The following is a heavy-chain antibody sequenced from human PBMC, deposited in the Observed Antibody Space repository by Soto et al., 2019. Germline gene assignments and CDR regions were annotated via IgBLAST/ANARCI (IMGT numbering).Heavy chain of an antibody. CDR1: GFTFSSYA. D-gene: IGHD5-12*01. J-gene: IGHJ6*02. CDR2: ISGSGGST. Sequence: GGSLRLSCAASGFTFSSYAMSWVRQAPGKGLEWVSAISGSGGSTYYADSVKGRFTISRDNSKNTLYLQMNSLRAEDTAVYYCAKDRGGGYSGYDLVYYYYGMDVWGQGTTVTVSS. V-gene: IGHV3-23*01. CDR3: AKDRGGGYSGYDLVYYYYGMDV.